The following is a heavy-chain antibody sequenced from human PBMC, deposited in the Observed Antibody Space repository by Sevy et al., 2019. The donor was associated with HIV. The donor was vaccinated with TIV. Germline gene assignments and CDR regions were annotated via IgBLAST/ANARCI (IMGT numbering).Heavy chain of an antibody. J-gene: IGHJ4*02. V-gene: IGHV4-59*08. CDR1: GDSINTYY. CDR3: ARLRWDLVVVPGATPGCYIDS. D-gene: IGHD2-2*02. CDR2: VSHSGHT. Sequence: SETLSLTCTVSGDSINTYYWSWIRQPPGKGLEWIGYVSHSGHTNYNPCLKSRVSMSVDTSTNQFSLKVKSVTAADTAVYYCARLRWDLVVVPGATPGCYIDSWGQGTLVTVSS.